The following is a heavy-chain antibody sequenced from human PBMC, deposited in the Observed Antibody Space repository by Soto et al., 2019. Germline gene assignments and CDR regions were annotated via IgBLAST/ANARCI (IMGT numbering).Heavy chain of an antibody. CDR2: ISTYSGDP. CDR1: GYSFTSNA. J-gene: IGHJ5*02. D-gene: IGHD3-16*02. V-gene: IGHV1-18*04. Sequence: QVQLVQSGAEVKKPGASVKVACKASGYSFTSNAITWVRQAPGQGLEWMGWISTYSGDPNYAQKFQGRVTMTTDTSTNTAYMELRSLRSDDTAVYYCARVWGSYPAPSGGAGFDPWGQGTLVTVSS. CDR3: ARVWGSYPAPSGGAGFDP.